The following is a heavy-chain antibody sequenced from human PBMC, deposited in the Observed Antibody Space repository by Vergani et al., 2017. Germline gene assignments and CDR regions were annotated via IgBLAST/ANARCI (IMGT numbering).Heavy chain of an antibody. CDR1: GGSISSYY. CDR2: IYHSVST. J-gene: IGHJ6*02. D-gene: IGHD3-10*01. V-gene: IGHV4-4*02. CDR3: ARHSNMVRGVIVYYYYYGMDV. Sequence: QVQLQESGPGLVKPSETLSLTCTVSGGSISSYYWSLVRQPPGKGLEWIGEIYHSVSTNSNPSLKSRGTISVDKSKNQFSLKLSSVTAADPAVYYCARHSNMVRGVIVYYYYYGMDVWGQGTTVTVSS.